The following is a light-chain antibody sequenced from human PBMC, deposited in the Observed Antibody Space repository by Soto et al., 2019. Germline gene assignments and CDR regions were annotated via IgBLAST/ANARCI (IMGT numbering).Light chain of an antibody. V-gene: IGKV3-20*01. CDR1: QSVSSNY. CDR2: GAS. J-gene: IGKJ2*01. CDR3: QHYDILPFFI. Sequence: ESVLTQSPGTLSLSPGERATLSCRASQSVSSNYLAWYQQKPGQAPRLLIYGASSRPTGVPDRFSGSGSGKVFTLTIRGLGLEFLAVYYCQHYDILPFFIFGQGTGREI.